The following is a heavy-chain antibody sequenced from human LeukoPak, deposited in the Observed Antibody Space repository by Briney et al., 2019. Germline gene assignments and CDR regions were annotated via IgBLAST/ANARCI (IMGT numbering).Heavy chain of an antibody. V-gene: IGHV3-23*01. Sequence: PGGSLRLSCAASGFTFSSYAMSWVRQAPGKGLEWVSAISGSGGSTYYADSVKGRFTISRDNSKNTLYLQMNSLRAEDTAVYYCAKPSISNYDYVWGSYRSPVYYFDYWGQGTLVTVSS. CDR2: ISGSGGST. D-gene: IGHD3-16*02. CDR1: GFTFSSYA. CDR3: AKPSISNYDYVWGSYRSPVYYFDY. J-gene: IGHJ4*02.